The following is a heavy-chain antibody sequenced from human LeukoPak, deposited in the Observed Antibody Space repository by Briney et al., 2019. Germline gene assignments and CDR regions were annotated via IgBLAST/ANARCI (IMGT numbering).Heavy chain of an antibody. CDR1: GFNFRDYW. D-gene: IGHD2-15*01. CDR2: IDPDETLS. V-gene: IGHV3-74*01. CDR3: ARDFVAATPEPYYYYGMDV. Sequence: PGGSLRLSCAASGFNFRDYWMFWVRQAPGKGLEWVSRIDPDETLSNSADSVKGRFTVSRDNTKSILYLHMNSLRVEDTAVYYCARDFVAATPEPYYYYGMDVWGQGTTVTVSS. J-gene: IGHJ6*02.